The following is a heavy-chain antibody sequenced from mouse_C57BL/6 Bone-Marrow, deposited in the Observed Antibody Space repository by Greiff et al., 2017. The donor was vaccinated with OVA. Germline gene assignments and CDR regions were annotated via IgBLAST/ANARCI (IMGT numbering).Heavy chain of an antibody. V-gene: IGHV2-6-1*01. CDR3: ARHYGISSWYFDV. CDR2: IWCDGRT. J-gene: IGHJ1*03. Sequence: VQGVASGPGLVAPSQSLSITRTVSGFSLTSYGVHWVRQPPGKGLEWVVVIWCDGRTTYNLALKSRLNISNDNSKIQVFLKMNTLHTDDTAMYYCARHYGISSWYFDVWGTGTTVTVSS. CDR1: GFSLTSYG. D-gene: IGHD1-1*01.